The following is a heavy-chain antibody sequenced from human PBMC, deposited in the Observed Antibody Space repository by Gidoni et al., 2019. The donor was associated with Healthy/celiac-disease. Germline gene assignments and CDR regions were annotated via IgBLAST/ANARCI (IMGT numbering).Heavy chain of an antibody. CDR1: GDSVSSNSAA. V-gene: IGHV6-1*01. J-gene: IGHJ3*02. CDR2: TYYRAKWYK. D-gene: IGHD7-27*01. CDR3: AREGPGDAFDI. Sequence: QVQLQQSGPGLVKPSQTLSLTCAISGDSVSSNSAAWNWLRPSPSSGLEWLGRTYYRAKWYKDYAVSEKSRITINPDTSKNQFSLQLNSVTPEDTAVYYCAREGPGDAFDIWGQGTMVTVSS.